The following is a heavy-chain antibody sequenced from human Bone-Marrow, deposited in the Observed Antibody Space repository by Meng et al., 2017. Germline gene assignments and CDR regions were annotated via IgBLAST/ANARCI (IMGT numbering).Heavy chain of an antibody. CDR1: GFTFDDYG. D-gene: IGHD3-10*01. J-gene: IGHJ4*02. Sequence: GESLKISCAASGFTFDDYGMSWVRQAPGKGLEWVPGINWNGGSTGYADSVKGRFTISRDNAKNSLYLQMNSLRAEDTALYYCARNSNDGFGELYWYFDYWGQGTLVTVSS. CDR3: ARNSNDGFGELYWYFDY. V-gene: IGHV3-20*04. CDR2: INWNGGST.